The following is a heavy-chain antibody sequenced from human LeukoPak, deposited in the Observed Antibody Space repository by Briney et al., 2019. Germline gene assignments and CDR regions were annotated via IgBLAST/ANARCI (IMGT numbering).Heavy chain of an antibody. V-gene: IGHV1-46*01. CDR3: AREPGGSYPYDAFDI. Sequence: ASLKVSCEASGYTFTSYYMHWVRQAPAQGLEWMGIINPSGGSTNYAQKFKGRVTMTRDMSTSTVSMELSSLRSEDTAVYYCAREPGGSYPYDAFDIWGQGTMVTVSS. D-gene: IGHD1-26*01. J-gene: IGHJ3*02. CDR1: GYTFTSYY. CDR2: INPSGGST.